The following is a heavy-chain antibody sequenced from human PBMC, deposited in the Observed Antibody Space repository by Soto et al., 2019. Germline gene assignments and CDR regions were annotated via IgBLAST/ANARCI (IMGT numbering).Heavy chain of an antibody. J-gene: IGHJ5*02. D-gene: IGHD2-2*01. Sequence: QVQLVQSGAEVKKPGSSVKVSCKASGGTFSSYAISWVRQAPGQGLEWMGGIIPIFGTANYAQKFQGRVTITADESTSTAYMELSSLRSEDTAVYYWARAPYCSSTSCLNWFDPWGQGTLVTVSS. CDR3: ARAPYCSSTSCLNWFDP. CDR1: GGTFSSYA. CDR2: IIPIFGTA. V-gene: IGHV1-69*01.